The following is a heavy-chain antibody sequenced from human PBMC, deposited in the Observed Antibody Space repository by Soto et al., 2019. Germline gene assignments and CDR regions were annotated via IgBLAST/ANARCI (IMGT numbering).Heavy chain of an antibody. Sequence: DVQLLESGGGLVQPGGSVRLSCAASGFTFSSYAMSWVRQAPGKGLEWVSAISGNGADTSYADSVRGRFTISRDNSKDTLVLQMNSLRDDDTAVYYCARDPKTSGGQHWAFNYFDSWGQGTLVTVSS. CDR3: ARDPKTSGGQHWAFNYFDS. J-gene: IGHJ4*02. CDR1: GFTFSSYA. V-gene: IGHV3-23*01. CDR2: ISGNGADT. D-gene: IGHD7-27*01.